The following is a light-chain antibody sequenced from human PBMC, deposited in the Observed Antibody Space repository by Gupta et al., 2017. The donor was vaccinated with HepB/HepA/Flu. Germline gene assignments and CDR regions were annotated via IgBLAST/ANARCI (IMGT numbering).Light chain of an antibody. CDR2: GAA. V-gene: IGKV3-15*01. Sequence: EIMMTQSPATLSVSPGERATLSCRASQSLSSNLAWYQQKPGQAPRLLIYGAATRATGIPARVSGSGSGTELSLTISSLQSEEFAVYYWQQYHNWRITFGQGTRLEIK. CDR1: QSLSSN. J-gene: IGKJ5*01. CDR3: QQYHNWRIT.